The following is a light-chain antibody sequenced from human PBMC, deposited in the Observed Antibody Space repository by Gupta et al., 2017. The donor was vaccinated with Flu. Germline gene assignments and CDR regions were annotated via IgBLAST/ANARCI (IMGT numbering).Light chain of an antibody. Sequence: QKVTISCSGSSTNMENNYVSWYQHLPETAPKLLLYEPSKRHSGIPDRFSDSTSDTSPTLCITGLQTVDADDYYCGTWYRSLMAWVFRRVSTLT. CDR3: GTWYRSLMAWV. V-gene: IGLV1-51*01. CDR2: EPS. CDR1: STNMENNY. J-gene: IGLJ3*02.